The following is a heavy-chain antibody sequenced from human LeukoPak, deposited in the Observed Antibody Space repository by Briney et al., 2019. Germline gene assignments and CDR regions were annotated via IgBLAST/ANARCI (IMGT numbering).Heavy chain of an antibody. CDR2: IYYGGST. D-gene: IGHD3-9*01. Sequence: SETLSLTCTVSGGSISSGGYYWSWIRQHPGKGLEWIGYIYYGGSTYYNPSLKSRVTISVATSKNQFSLKLSSVTAADTAVYYCARDSPGDYDILTGSPRNWFDPWGQGTLVTVSS. CDR3: ARDSPGDYDILTGSPRNWFDP. J-gene: IGHJ5*02. CDR1: GGSISSGGYY. V-gene: IGHV4-31*03.